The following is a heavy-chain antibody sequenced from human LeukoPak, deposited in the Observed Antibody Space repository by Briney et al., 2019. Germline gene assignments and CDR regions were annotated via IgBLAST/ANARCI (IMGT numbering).Heavy chain of an antibody. CDR2: INHSGST. CDR3: ARGHRYGGNSGSRPFDY. J-gene: IGHJ4*02. V-gene: IGHV4-34*01. D-gene: IGHD4-23*01. CDR1: GGSFSGYY. Sequence: SETLSLTCAVYGGSFSGYYWSWIRQPPGKGLEWIGEINHSGSTNNNPSLKSRVTISVDTSKNQFSLKLSSVTAADTAVYYCARGHRYGGNSGSRPFDYWGQGTLVTVSS.